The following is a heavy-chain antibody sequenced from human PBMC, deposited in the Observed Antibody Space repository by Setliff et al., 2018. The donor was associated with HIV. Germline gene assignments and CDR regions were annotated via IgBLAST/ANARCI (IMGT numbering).Heavy chain of an antibody. D-gene: IGHD3-9*01. V-gene: IGHV1-69*10. CDR3: ARGRSRYFDWLPSTLSYYFDY. J-gene: IGHJ4*02. CDR2: IIPILGIA. CDR1: GGTFSSYA. Sequence: ASVKVSCKASGGTFSSYAISWVRQAPGQGLEWMGGIIPILGIANYAQKFQGRVTITADESTSTAYMELSSLRSEDTAVYYCARGRSRYFDWLPSTLSYYFDYWGQGT.